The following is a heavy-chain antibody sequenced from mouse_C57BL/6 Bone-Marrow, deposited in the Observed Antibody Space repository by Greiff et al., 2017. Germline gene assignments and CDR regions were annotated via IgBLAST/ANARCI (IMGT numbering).Heavy chain of an antibody. D-gene: IGHD3-1*01. CDR1: GYTFTSYW. V-gene: IGHV1-52*01. CDR2: IDPSDSET. CDR3: ARSTGLAWFAY. J-gene: IGHJ3*01. Sequence: QVQLQQPGAELVRPGSSVKLSCKASGYTFTSYWMHWVKQRPIQGLEWIGNIDPSDSETHYNQKFKVKATLTVDKSSSTGYMQLHSLTSGDYAVYYCARSTGLAWFAYWGQGTLVTVSA.